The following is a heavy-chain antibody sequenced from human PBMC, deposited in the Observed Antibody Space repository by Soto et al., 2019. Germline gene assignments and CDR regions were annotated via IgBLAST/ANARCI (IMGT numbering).Heavy chain of an antibody. CDR1: GITFNTYW. Sequence: GGSLRLSCVASGITFNTYWMSWVRQAPGKGLEWVANIKEDGSQTYYVDSVKGRFTISRDNAKDSLYLQMSSLRAEDTGVYYCATYCSSTTCHSCWGQGTLVTVSS. CDR2: IKEDGSQT. V-gene: IGHV3-7*05. D-gene: IGHD2-2*01. CDR3: ATYCSSTTCHSC. J-gene: IGHJ4*02.